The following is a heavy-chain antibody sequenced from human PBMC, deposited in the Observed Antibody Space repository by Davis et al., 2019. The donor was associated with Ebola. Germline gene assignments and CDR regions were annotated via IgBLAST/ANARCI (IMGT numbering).Heavy chain of an antibody. CDR2: ISTYGTTI. J-gene: IGHJ6*02. CDR1: GFTFSDYY. D-gene: IGHD1-1*01. V-gene: IGHV3-11*01. Sequence: PGGSLRLSCAASGFTFSDYYMSWIRQAPGKGLEWLSYISTYGTTIYYGDSVKGRFTISRDNAKNSLYLLMHSLRPEDTAVYYCARGERRYYDYNGMDVWGQGTTVTVSS. CDR3: ARGERRYYDYNGMDV.